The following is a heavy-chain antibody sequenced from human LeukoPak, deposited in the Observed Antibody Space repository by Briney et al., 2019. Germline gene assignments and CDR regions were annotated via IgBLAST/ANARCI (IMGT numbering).Heavy chain of an antibody. CDR2: TNPNSGGT. D-gene: IGHD1-26*01. CDR1: GYTFTSYD. CDR3: ARERMGATTSASDYYYMDV. V-gene: IGHV1-2*02. J-gene: IGHJ6*03. Sequence: ASVKVSCKASGYTFTSYDINWVRQATGQGLEWMGWTNPNSGGTNYAQKFQGRVTMTRDTSISTAYMELSRLRSDDTAVYYCARERMGATTSASDYYYMDVWGKGTTVTVSS.